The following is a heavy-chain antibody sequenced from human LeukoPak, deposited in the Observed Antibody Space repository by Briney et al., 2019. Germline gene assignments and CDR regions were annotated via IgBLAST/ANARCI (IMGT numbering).Heavy chain of an antibody. D-gene: IGHD6-6*01. CDR3: ARVASRSISSRCFDH. Sequence: SETLSLTCTVFGGSINGYYWNWIRQPPGKALEWIGFIYSSGTTNYNPSLKSRVTISLDTSNKQFSLRLTSVAAADTAVYFCARVASRSISSRCFDHWGQGTLVTVSS. CDR1: GGSINGYY. V-gene: IGHV4-4*08. J-gene: IGHJ4*02. CDR2: IYSSGTT.